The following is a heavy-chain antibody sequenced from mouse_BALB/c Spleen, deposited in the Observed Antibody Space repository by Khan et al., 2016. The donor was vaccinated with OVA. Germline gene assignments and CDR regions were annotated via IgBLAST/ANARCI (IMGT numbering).Heavy chain of an antibody. Sequence: VQLQESGPGLVAPSQSLSITCTVYGYSLTRYGVHWVRQPPGKGLEWLGLIWAGGSTNYNWALMSRLSICIDNSKCLVFLIMNSLQTDDTSLYYCARSKYLARYWGQGTTLTVSS. CDR2: IWAGGST. V-gene: IGHV2-9*02. D-gene: IGHD3-3*01. J-gene: IGHJ2*01. CDR3: ARSKYLARY. CDR1: GYSLTRYG.